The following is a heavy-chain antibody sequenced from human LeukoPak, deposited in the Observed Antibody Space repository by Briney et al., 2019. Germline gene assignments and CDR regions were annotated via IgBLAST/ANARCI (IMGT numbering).Heavy chain of an antibody. D-gene: IGHD2-2*02. Sequence: PGGSLRLSCAASGFTFSNYWMTWVRQAPGKGLEWVANIKHDGSEKYYVDFVKGRFTISRDNAKNSLHLQMSSLRAEDTAVYYCARDQKRQLLYVSYYMDVWGKGTTVTVSS. J-gene: IGHJ6*03. CDR2: IKHDGSEK. V-gene: IGHV3-7*01. CDR1: GFTFSNYW. CDR3: ARDQKRQLLYVSYYMDV.